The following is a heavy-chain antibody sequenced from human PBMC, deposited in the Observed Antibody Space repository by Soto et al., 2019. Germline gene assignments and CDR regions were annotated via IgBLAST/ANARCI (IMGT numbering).Heavy chain of an antibody. CDR2: VTNKANSYTT. J-gene: IGHJ2*01. CDR1: GITFTDHY. D-gene: IGHD3-10*01. CDR3: ARVVASFWHFDL. V-gene: IGHV3-72*01. Sequence: EVQLVESGGGLVQPGGYLRISCAASGITFTDHYMDWVRQAPGKGLEWVGRVTNKANSYTTEYAASVKGRFTISRDDSKNSLYLQMNSLKTEDTAVYYCARVVASFWHFDLWGRGSLVTVSS.